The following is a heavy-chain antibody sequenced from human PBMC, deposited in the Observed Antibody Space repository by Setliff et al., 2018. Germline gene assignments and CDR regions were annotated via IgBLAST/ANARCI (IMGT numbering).Heavy chain of an antibody. Sequence: ASVKVSCKTSGGTFSSYGISWVRQAPGQGLEWMGTIVPIFGTPNYAQKFQGRVTITTDESTSTAYMELSSLRSEDTAVYYCARDVSGSEGSWGQGTLVTVS. CDR1: GGTFSSYG. J-gene: IGHJ4*02. CDR2: IVPIFGTP. CDR3: ARDVSGSEGS. D-gene: IGHD1-26*01. V-gene: IGHV1-69*05.